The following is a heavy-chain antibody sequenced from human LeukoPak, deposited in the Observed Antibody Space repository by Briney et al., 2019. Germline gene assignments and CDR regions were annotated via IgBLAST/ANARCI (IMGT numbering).Heavy chain of an antibody. Sequence: ASVKVSCKASGYTLTNYAIHWVRQAPGQRLEWMGWFNSDTGNTEYSQKFQGRVTISRDTSADTAYMELNRLRPEDTAVFYCVRGGPNKSGWTLDYWGQGTLVTVSS. D-gene: IGHD6-19*01. CDR3: VRGGPNKSGWTLDY. CDR1: GYTLTNYA. CDR2: FNSDTGNT. J-gene: IGHJ4*02. V-gene: IGHV1-3*01.